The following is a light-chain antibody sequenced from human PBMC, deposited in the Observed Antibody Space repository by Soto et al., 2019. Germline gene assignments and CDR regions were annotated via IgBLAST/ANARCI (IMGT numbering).Light chain of an antibody. CDR3: YPRSPPHPST. J-gene: IGKJ2*01. Sequence: EIVLTQSPATLSLSPGERATLSCRASQSVSSYLAWYQQKPGQAPRLLIYDASNRATGIPARFIGSGSGTHFTLTIISLQPADFSPYHRYPRSPPHPSTFGQGPKLQLK. CDR2: DAS. CDR1: QSVSSY. V-gene: IGKV3-11*01.